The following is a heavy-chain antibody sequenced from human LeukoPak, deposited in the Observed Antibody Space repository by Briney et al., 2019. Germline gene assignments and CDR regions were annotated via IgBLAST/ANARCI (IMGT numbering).Heavy chain of an antibody. CDR2: IYYSGST. CDR1: GGSISSYY. D-gene: IGHD5-12*01. J-gene: IGHJ6*03. V-gene: IGHV4-59*01. CDR3: AAPGALRGGGYYYYYMDV. Sequence: SETLSLTCTVSGGSISSYYWSWIRQPPGKGLEWIGYIYYSGSTNYNPFLKSRVTISVDTSKNQFSLKASSVTAADTAVYYCAAPGALRGGGYYYYYMDVWGKGTTVTVSS.